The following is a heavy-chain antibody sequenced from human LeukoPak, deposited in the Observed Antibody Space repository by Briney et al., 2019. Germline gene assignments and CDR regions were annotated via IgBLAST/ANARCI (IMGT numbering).Heavy chain of an antibody. CDR2: IYPSDSDT. CDR1: GYSFTNYW. Sequence: KNGESLKISCKGSGYSFTNYWIGWVRQMPGKGLEWMGIIYPSDSDTRYSPSFQGQVTISADKSISTAYLQWSSLKASDTAMYYCARPHTPYSSGWSSPYYFDYWGQGTLVTVSS. CDR3: ARPHTPYSSGWSSPYYFDY. J-gene: IGHJ4*02. D-gene: IGHD6-19*01. V-gene: IGHV5-51*01.